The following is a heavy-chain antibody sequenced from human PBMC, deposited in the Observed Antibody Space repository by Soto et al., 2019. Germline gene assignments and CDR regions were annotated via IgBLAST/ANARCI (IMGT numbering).Heavy chain of an antibody. V-gene: IGHV3-7*01. CDR2: IKQDGSEK. CDR3: ARSARPYIVVVVAATRYFDY. Sequence: GGSLRLSCAASGFTFSSYWMSWVRQAPGKGLEWVANIKQDGSEKYYVDSVKGRFTISRDNAKNSLYLQMNSLRAEDTAVYYCARSARPYIVVVVAATRYFDYWGQGTLVTVSS. J-gene: IGHJ4*02. D-gene: IGHD2-15*01. CDR1: GFTFSSYW.